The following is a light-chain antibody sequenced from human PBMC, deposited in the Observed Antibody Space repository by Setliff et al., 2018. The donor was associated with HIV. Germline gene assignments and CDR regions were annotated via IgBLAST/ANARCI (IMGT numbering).Light chain of an antibody. J-gene: IGLJ1*01. Sequence: QSALTQPASVSGSPGQSITISCTGTSSEIGGSDLVSWYQKHPGKAPKLVIFDVSKRPSGVPDRFSGSKSGNTAPLTISGLQAEDEADYYCCSYAGSPYVFGTGTKVTVL. V-gene: IGLV2-23*02. CDR2: DVS. CDR1: SSEIGGSDL. CDR3: CSYAGSPYV.